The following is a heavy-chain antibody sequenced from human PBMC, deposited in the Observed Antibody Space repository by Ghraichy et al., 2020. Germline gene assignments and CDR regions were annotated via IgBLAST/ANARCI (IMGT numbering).Heavy chain of an antibody. D-gene: IGHD4/OR15-4a*01. CDR1: GFSLTTSGVG. CDR2: IYWDDDE. V-gene: IGHV2-5*02. J-gene: IGHJ4*02. Sequence: SGPTLVKPTQTLTLTCSFSGFSLTTSGVGVGWIRQSPGKALEWLAVIYWDDDERYTPSLQSRLTITKDTSKNQVVLIMTNMEPVDTATYYCAHVGTNYNGDGVGELYSVDYWGQGTLVTVSS. CDR3: AHVGTNYNGDGVGELYSVDY.